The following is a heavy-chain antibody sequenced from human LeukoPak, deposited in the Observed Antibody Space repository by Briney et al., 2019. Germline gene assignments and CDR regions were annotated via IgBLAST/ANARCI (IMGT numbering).Heavy chain of an antibody. D-gene: IGHD3-10*01. V-gene: IGHV1-69*13. CDR1: GGTFSSYA. Sequence: SVKVSCKASGGTFSSYAISWVRQAPGQGLEWMGGIIPIFGTANYAQKFQGRVTITADESTSTAYMEPSSLRSEDTAVYYCARESGGSGKFDYWGQGTLVTVSS. J-gene: IGHJ4*02. CDR3: ARESGGSGKFDY. CDR2: IIPIFGTA.